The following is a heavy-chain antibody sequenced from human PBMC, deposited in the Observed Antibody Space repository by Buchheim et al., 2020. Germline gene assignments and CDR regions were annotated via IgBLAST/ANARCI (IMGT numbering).Heavy chain of an antibody. V-gene: IGHV3-7*01. D-gene: IGHD2-15*01. J-gene: IGHJ6*02. CDR1: GFTFSRYW. CDR2: IHQDGGEK. Sequence: EVQLVESGGDLVQPGGSLRLSCGASGFTFSRYWMSWVRQAPGKGLEWVANIHQDGGEKYYVDSLKGRFTISRDKAQSSLFFQMNSLRVEDTAVYYCVRESQVVAPGSGRLTYYGMDVWGQGTT. CDR3: VRESQVVAPGSGRLTYYGMDV.